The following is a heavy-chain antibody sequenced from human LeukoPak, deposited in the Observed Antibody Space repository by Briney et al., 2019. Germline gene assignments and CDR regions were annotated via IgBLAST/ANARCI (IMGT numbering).Heavy chain of an antibody. D-gene: IGHD3-16*01. Sequence: QPGRSLRLSCAASGSTFSSYGMHWVRQAPGKGLEWVAVISYDGSNKYYADSVKGRFTISRDNSKNTLYLQMNSLRAEDTAVYYCAKVGGSQGVFDYWGQGTLVTVSS. J-gene: IGHJ4*02. CDR2: ISYDGSNK. V-gene: IGHV3-30*18. CDR3: AKVGGSQGVFDY. CDR1: GSTFSSYG.